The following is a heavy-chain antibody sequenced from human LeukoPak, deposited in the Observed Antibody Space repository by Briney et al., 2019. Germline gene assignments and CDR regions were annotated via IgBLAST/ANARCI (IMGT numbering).Heavy chain of an antibody. V-gene: IGHV3-48*03. D-gene: IGHD3-22*01. CDR1: GFSVSSNH. J-gene: IGHJ3*02. CDR3: AGFYYDSSGYSGPDAFDI. CDR2: ISSSGSTI. Sequence: GGSLRLSCAASGFSVSSNHMSWVRQAPGKGLEWVSYISSSGSTIYYADSVKGRFTISRDNAKNSLYLQMNSLRAEDTAVYYCAGFYYDSSGYSGPDAFDIWGQGTMVTVSS.